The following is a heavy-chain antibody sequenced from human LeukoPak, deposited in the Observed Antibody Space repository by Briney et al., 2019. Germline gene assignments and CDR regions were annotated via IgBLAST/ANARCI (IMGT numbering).Heavy chain of an antibody. CDR2: INPNSGGT. D-gene: IGHD3-10*01. CDR1: GFTFTGYY. Sequence: ASVKVSCKASGFTFTGYYMHWVRQAPRQGLEWMGWINPNSGGTNYAQKFQGRVTMTRDTSITTAYMELTSLRSGDTAVYYCARDLFYSVSGTYYNVGRVFNYWGQGTLVTVSS. CDR3: ARDLFYSVSGTYYNVGRVFNY. V-gene: IGHV1-2*02. J-gene: IGHJ4*02.